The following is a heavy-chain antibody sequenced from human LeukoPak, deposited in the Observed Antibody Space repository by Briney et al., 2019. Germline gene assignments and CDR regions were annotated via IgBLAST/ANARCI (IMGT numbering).Heavy chain of an antibody. CDR2: IKSKTAGGTI. Sequence: TGGSLRLSCAASGFTFSSYAMNWVRQAPGKGLEWVGRIKSKTAGGTIDYAAPVKGRFTISRDDSKNTLYLQMNSLKTEDTAVYYCTTSRSGTYYVYWGQGTLVTVSS. V-gene: IGHV3-15*07. D-gene: IGHD1-26*01. J-gene: IGHJ4*02. CDR3: TTSRSGTYYVY. CDR1: GFTFSSYA.